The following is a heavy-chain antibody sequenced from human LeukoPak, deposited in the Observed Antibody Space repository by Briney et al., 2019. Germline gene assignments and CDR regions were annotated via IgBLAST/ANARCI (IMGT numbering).Heavy chain of an antibody. CDR3: AKDHQSITAVAEGDS. V-gene: IGHV3-23*01. D-gene: IGHD6-19*01. CDR1: GFTFSSYA. CDR2: ISAGGGDT. J-gene: IGHJ4*02. Sequence: GGSLRLSCAASGFTFSSYAMSWVRQAPGKGLEWVSVISAGGGDTYYAGSVKGRFTISRDNSKNTLYLQMNSLRAEDTAVYFCAKDHQSITAVAEGDSWGQGTLVTVSS.